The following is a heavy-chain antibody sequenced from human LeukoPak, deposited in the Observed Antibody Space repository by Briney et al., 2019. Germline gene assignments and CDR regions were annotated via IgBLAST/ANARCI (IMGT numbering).Heavy chain of an antibody. CDR3: ARGIPHARDYFDY. V-gene: IGHV4-4*07. CDR1: GGFTSSYY. J-gene: IGHJ4*02. Sequence: SETLPLTCTVSGGFTSSYYWNWIRQPAGKGLEWIGRMYTSGSTNYNPSLKSRVTLSVDTSKNQFSLKLSSVTAADTAVYYCARGIPHARDYFDYWGQGTLVTVSS. CDR2: MYTSGST.